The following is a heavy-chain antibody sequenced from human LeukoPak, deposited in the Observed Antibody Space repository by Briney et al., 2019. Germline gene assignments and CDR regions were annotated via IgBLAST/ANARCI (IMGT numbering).Heavy chain of an antibody. J-gene: IGHJ4*02. CDR1: GFTFSSHW. D-gene: IGHD6-19*01. CDR3: ARISLSGWVNDH. V-gene: IGHV3-74*01. Sequence: GGSLKLSCAASGFTFSSHWMHWVRQAPGKGLVWVTRISSDGSSTSYADSVKGRFTISRDNAKNTLYLQMSSLRAEDTAMYYCARISLSGWVNDHWGQGTLVTVSS. CDR2: ISSDGSST.